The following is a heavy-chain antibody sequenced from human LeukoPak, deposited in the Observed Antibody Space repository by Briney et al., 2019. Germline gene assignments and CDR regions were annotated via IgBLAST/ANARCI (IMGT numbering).Heavy chain of an antibody. D-gene: IGHD4-17*01. CDR3: ARRTVTKEYDY. Sequence: PSETLSLTCTVSGGSISSGDYYWSWIRQPPGKGLEWIGYIYYSGSTYYNPSLKSRVTISVDTSKNQFSLKLSSVTAADTAVYYCARRTVTKEYDYWGQGTLVTVSS. CDR2: IYYSGST. CDR1: GGSISSGDYY. J-gene: IGHJ4*02. V-gene: IGHV4-30-4*01.